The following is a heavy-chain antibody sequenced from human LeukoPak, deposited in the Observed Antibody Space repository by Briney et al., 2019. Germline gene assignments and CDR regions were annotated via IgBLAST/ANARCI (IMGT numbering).Heavy chain of an antibody. J-gene: IGHJ4*02. D-gene: IGHD6-19*01. CDR3: ARGLQLADSSPFDY. CDR1: GYTFTGYY. CDR2: IIPIFGTA. V-gene: IGHV1-8*03. Sequence: ASVKVSCKASGYTFTGYYMHWVRQAPGQGLEWMGGIIPIFGTANYAQKFQGRVTITRNTSISTAYMELSSLRSEDTAVYYCARGLQLADSSPFDYWGQGTLVTVSS.